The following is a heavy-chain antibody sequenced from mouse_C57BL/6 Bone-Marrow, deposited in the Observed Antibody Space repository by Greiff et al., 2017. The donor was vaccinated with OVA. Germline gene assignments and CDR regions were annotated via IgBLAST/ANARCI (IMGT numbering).Heavy chain of an antibody. D-gene: IGHD2-5*01. V-gene: IGHV1-76*01. Sequence: QVQLQQSGAELVRPGASVKLSCKASGYTFTDYYINWVKQRPGQGLEWIARIYPGSGNPYYNEKFKGKATLTADQSYSTAYMQLSSLTSEDSAVYFCARPAYYSNYVRWYFDVWGTGTTVTVSS. CDR3: ARPAYYSNYVRWYFDV. CDR2: IYPGSGNP. CDR1: GYTFTDYY. J-gene: IGHJ1*03.